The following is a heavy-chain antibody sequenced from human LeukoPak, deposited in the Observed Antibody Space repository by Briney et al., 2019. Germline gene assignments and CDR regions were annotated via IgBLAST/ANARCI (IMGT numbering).Heavy chain of an antibody. CDR1: GFTFSSYA. V-gene: IGHV3-23*01. J-gene: IGHJ4*02. Sequence: PGGPLRLSCAASGFTFSSYAMSWVRQAPGRGLEWVSAISGSGGSTYYADSVKGRFTISRDNSKNTLYLQMNSLRAEDTAVYYCAKGSLPYSSSSNGYFDYWGQGTLVTVSS. CDR2: ISGSGGST. CDR3: AKGSLPYSSSSNGYFDY. D-gene: IGHD6-6*01.